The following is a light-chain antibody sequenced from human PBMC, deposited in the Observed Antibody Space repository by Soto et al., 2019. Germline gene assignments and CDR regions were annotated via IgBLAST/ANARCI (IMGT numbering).Light chain of an antibody. CDR2: DAS. CDR1: QSVSRNF. J-gene: IGKJ1*01. CDR3: QQYVVAPGT. V-gene: IGKV3-20*01. Sequence: EIVMTQSPAILSSFPGDIVTLSFRASQSVSRNFLAWYQQKPGQSPRLLIYDASNRATGIPARFSGSGSGTDFTLTVNRLQPEDLAVYYCQQYVVAPGTFGQGTKVDIK.